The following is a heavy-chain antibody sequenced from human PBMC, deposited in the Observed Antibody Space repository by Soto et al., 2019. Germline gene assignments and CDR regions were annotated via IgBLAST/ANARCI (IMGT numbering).Heavy chain of an antibody. CDR1: GYSISSGYY. CDR3: ARATTYYDFWSGYSPFQDWFDP. Sequence: TSETLSLTCAVSGYSISSGYYWGWIRQPPGKGLEWIGSIYHSGSTYYNPSLKSRVTISVDTSKNQFSLKLSSVTAADTAVYYCARATTYYDFWSGYSPFQDWFDPWGQGTLVTVS. CDR2: IYHSGST. J-gene: IGHJ5*02. D-gene: IGHD3-3*01. V-gene: IGHV4-38-2*01.